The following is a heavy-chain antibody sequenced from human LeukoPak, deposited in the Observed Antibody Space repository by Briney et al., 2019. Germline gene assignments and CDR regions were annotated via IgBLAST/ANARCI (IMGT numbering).Heavy chain of an antibody. V-gene: IGHV3-23*01. CDR1: GFTVSNNY. Sequence: GGSLRLSCAASGFTVSNNYMSWVRQAPGKGLEWVSAISGSGGSTYYADSVKGRFTISRDNSKNTLYLQMNSLRAEDTAVYYCAKDVDYGDNWGQGTLVTVSS. CDR3: AKDVDYGDN. J-gene: IGHJ4*02. CDR2: ISGSGGST.